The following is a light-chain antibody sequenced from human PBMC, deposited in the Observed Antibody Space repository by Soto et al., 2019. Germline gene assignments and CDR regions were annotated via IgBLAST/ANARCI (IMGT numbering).Light chain of an antibody. CDR3: QQYGGSPWT. Sequence: EIVLTQSPGTLSLSPGEGATLSCRASQSVSSNYLAWYQQKPGQAPRLLIYGASSRATGIPDRFSGSGSGTDFTLTISRLEPEDFAVYYCQQYGGSPWTFGQGTKVDIK. CDR1: QSVSSNY. CDR2: GAS. J-gene: IGKJ1*01. V-gene: IGKV3-20*01.